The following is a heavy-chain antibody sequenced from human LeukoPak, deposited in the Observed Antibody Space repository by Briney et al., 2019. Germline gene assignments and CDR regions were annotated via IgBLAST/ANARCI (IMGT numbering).Heavy chain of an antibody. V-gene: IGHV4-59*01. Sequence: PSETLSLTCTVSGGPISTYYWSGIRQPPGKGLEWIGYIYYSGSANYNPSFKSRVTISVDTSKNQFSLKLSSVTAADTAVYYCARSYGSGNYFDYWGQGTLVTVSS. D-gene: IGHD3-10*01. CDR1: GGPISTYY. CDR2: IYYSGSA. J-gene: IGHJ4*02. CDR3: ARSYGSGNYFDY.